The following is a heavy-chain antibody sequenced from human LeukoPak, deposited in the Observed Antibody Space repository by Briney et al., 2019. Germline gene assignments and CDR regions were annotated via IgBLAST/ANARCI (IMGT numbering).Heavy chain of an antibody. CDR3: AVVVAATGNDY. J-gene: IGHJ4*02. V-gene: IGHV3-53*01. CDR2: IYSGGST. Sequence: PGGSLRLSCAASGFTVSSNYMSWVRQAPGKGLEWVSVIYSGGSTYYADSVKGRFTISRDNSKNTLYLQMNSLRAEDTAVYYCAVVVAATGNDYWGQGTLVTVSS. D-gene: IGHD2-15*01. CDR1: GFTVSSNY.